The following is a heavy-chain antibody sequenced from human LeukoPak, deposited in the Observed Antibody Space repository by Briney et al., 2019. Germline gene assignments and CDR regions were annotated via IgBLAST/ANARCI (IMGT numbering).Heavy chain of an antibody. CDR1: GFIFSDYD. V-gene: IGHV3-48*03. J-gene: IGHJ4*02. CDR2: ISSSSSTI. D-gene: IGHD1-26*01. CDR3: ARDGSYYPFDY. Sequence: GGSLRLSCAGSGFIFSDYDMHWVRQAPGKGLEWVSYISSSSSTIYYADSVKGRFTISRDNAKNSLYLQMNSLRAEDTAVYYCARDGSYYPFDYWGQGTLVTVSS.